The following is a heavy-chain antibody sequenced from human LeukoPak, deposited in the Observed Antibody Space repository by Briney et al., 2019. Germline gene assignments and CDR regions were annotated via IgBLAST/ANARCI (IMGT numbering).Heavy chain of an antibody. Sequence: AAVKVSCKASGYTFTDKHVHWVRQAPAQGLEWMGWIDPKSGDTKYKQNFQGRVTMTRDTSLSTASMELSGPTSDDTAVYYCARGNGVGNTGYDYFDYWGQGTLVTVSS. CDR1: GYTFTDKH. CDR2: IDPKSGDT. CDR3: ARGNGVGNTGYDYFDY. D-gene: IGHD5-12*01. V-gene: IGHV1-2*02. J-gene: IGHJ4*02.